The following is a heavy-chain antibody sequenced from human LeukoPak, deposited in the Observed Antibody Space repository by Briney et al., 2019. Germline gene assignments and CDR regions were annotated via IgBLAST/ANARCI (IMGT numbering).Heavy chain of an antibody. Sequence: SETLSLTCAVYGGSFSSYYWGWIRQPPGKGLEWIGSIYYSGSTYYNPSLKSRVTISVDTSKNQFSLKLSSVTAADTAVYYCARSPSYYFDYWGQGTLVTVSS. V-gene: IGHV4-39*07. CDR2: IYYSGST. J-gene: IGHJ4*02. CDR1: GGSFSSYY. CDR3: ARSPSYYFDY.